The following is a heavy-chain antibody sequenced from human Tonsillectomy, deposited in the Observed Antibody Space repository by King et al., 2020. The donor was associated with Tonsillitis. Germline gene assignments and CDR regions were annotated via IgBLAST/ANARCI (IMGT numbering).Heavy chain of an antibody. CDR2: ITSSRNYT. D-gene: IGHD3-10*01. CDR3: ARGQRGSNAFDI. V-gene: IGHV3-11*05. CDR1: GFTFSDYY. J-gene: IGHJ3*02. Sequence: VQLVESGGGLVKPGGSLRLSCAASGFTFSDYYMSWIRQAPGKGLEWISYITSSRNYTNYADSVKGRFTISRDNAKNSLFLQMNSLRADDTAVYYCARGQRGSNAFDIWGQGTIVTVSS.